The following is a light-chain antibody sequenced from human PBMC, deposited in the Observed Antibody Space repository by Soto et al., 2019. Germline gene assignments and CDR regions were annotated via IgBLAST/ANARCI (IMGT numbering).Light chain of an antibody. V-gene: IGKV3D-20*02. J-gene: IGKJ1*01. CDR3: QQRSNWLWT. CDR2: GAS. CDR1: QSVSSSY. Sequence: EIVLTQSPGTLSLSPGERVTLSCRASQSVSSSYLAWYRQKPGQAPRLLIYGASTRATGIPDRFSGSGSGTDFTLTISRLEPEDFAVYYCQQRSNWLWTFGQGTKVDIK.